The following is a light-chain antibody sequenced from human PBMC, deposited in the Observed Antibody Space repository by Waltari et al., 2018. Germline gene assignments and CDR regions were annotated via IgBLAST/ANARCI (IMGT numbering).Light chain of an antibody. J-gene: IGKJ1*01. V-gene: IGKV3-20*01. Sequence: SCRASQSISRYLAWYQQKPGQAPRLLIYHASGRAAGIPDRFSGSGSGTDFSLSISRLEPEDFAVYYCQHYESLPVTFGQGTKVEIK. CDR2: HAS. CDR1: QSISRY. CDR3: QHYESLPVT.